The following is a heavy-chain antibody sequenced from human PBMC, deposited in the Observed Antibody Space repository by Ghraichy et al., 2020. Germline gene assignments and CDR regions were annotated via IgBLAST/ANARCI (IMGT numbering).Heavy chain of an antibody. D-gene: IGHD2-15*01. CDR1: GGSISSSSYY. J-gene: IGHJ4*02. CDR2: IYYSGST. V-gene: IGHV4-39*01. CDR3: ARRTSSQLDY. Sequence: SETLSLTCTVSGGSISSSSYYWGWIRQPPRKGLEWIGSIYYSGSTYYNPSLKSRVTISVDTSKNQFSLKLSSVTAADTAVYYCARRTSSQLDYWGQGTLVTVSS.